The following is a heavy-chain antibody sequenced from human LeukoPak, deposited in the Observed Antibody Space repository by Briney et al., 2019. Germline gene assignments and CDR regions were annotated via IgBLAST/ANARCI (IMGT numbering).Heavy chain of an antibody. V-gene: IGHV4-34*01. J-gene: IGHJ4*02. CDR1: GGSFSGYY. CDR2: IYHSGST. CDR3: ARLTGYSVDY. D-gene: IGHD3-22*01. Sequence: SETLSLTCAVYGGSFSGYYWSWIRQPPGKGLEWIGEIYHSGSTNYNPSLKSRVTISVDKSKNQFSLKLSSVTAADTAVYYCARLTGYSVDYWGQGTLVTVSS.